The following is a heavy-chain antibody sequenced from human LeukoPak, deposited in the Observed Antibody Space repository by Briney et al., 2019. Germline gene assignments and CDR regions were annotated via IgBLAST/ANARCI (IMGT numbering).Heavy chain of an antibody. V-gene: IGHV4-30-2*01. Sequence: SETLSLTCTVSGGSISSGGYYWSWIRQPPGKGLEWIGYIYHSGSTYYNPSLKSRVTISVDRSKNQFSLKLSSVTAADTAVYYCARVLYYYGSGSSPGPPAGSLEFDYWGQGTLVTVSS. CDR1: GGSISSGGYY. CDR2: IYHSGST. CDR3: ARVLYYYGSGSSPGPPAGSLEFDY. D-gene: IGHD3-10*01. J-gene: IGHJ4*02.